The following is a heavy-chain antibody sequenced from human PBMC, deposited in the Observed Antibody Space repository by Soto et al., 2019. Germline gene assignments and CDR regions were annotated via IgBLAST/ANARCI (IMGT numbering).Heavy chain of an antibody. CDR2: IIPILGIA. Sequence: SVKVSCKASGGTFSSYTISWVRQAPGQGLEWMGRIIPILGIANYAQKFQGRVTITADKSTSTAYMELSSLRSEDTAVYYCAGFGVAYCGGDCYSGEYFQHWGQGTLVTVSS. D-gene: IGHD2-21*02. CDR1: GGTFSSYT. CDR3: AGFGVAYCGGDCYSGEYFQH. V-gene: IGHV1-69*02. J-gene: IGHJ1*01.